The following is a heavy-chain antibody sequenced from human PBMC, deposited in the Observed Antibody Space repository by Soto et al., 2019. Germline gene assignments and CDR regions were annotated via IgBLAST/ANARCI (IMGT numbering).Heavy chain of an antibody. D-gene: IGHD3-22*01. V-gene: IGHV4-39*01. CDR3: ARVLRYYDSSGYYSYAYYFDY. J-gene: IGHJ4*02. CDR1: GGSISSSSYY. CDR2: IYYSGST. Sequence: PSETLSLTCTVSGGSISSSSYYWGWIRQPPGKGLEWIGSIYYSGSTYYNPSLKSRVTISVDTSKNQFSLKLSSVTAADTAVYYCARVLRYYDSSGYYSYAYYFDYWGQGTLVTVSS.